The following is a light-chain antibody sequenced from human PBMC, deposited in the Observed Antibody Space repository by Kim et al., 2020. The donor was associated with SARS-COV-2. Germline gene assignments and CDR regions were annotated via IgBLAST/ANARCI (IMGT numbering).Light chain of an antibody. J-gene: IGLJ2*01. CDR2: QDS. Sequence: VSPGQTASITCSGDKLGDKYACWYQQKPGQSPVLVIYQDSKRPSGIPERFSGSNSGNTATLTISGTQAMDEADYYCQAWDSSTDVIFGGGTQLTVL. CDR1: KLGDKY. CDR3: QAWDSSTDVI. V-gene: IGLV3-1*01.